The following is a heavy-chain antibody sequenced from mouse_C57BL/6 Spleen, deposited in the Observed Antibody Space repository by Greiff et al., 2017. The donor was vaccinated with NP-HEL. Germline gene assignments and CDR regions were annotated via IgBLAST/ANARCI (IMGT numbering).Heavy chain of an antibody. D-gene: IGHD2-1*01. V-gene: IGHV14-4*01. J-gene: IGHJ2*01. CDR1: GFNIKDDY. CDR3: TTCVYGNYDY. CDR2: IDPENGDT. Sequence: EVQLQQSGAELVRPGASVKLSCTASGFNIKDDYMHWVKQRPEQGLEWIGWIDPENGDTEYASKFQGKATITADTSSNTAYLQLSSLTSEDTAVYYWTTCVYGNYDYWGQGTTLTVSS.